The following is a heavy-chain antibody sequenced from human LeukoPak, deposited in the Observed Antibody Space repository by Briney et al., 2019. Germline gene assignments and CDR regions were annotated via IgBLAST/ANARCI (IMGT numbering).Heavy chain of an antibody. CDR2: IQFGGNYE. J-gene: IGHJ4*02. Sequence: GGSLRLSCASSGFTFHNYAMHWVRQAPGKGLEWVAFIQFGGNYEYYGDSVKGRFTISRDISRNTLYLQMNSLRAEDTAVYYCARDLFYYGSGSPKDYWGQGTLVTVSS. CDR3: ARDLFYYGSGSPKDY. CDR1: GFTFHNYA. V-gene: IGHV3-30*02. D-gene: IGHD3-10*01.